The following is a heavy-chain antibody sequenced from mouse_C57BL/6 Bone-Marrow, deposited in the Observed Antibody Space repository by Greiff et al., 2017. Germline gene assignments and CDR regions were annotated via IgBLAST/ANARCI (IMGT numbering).Heavy chain of an antibody. D-gene: IGHD3-3*01. CDR3: ARADPRGRSLDD. CDR2: IYPTSGRP. Sequence: QVQLQQPGAELVKPGASVKMSCKASGSTFTSYWIPWVKQRPGQGLEWIGDIYPTSGRPNYKEKFKGKATLTVDTASNTADMQLNSLTSEVSAVFYGARADPRGRSLDDWGQGTTLTVTS. J-gene: IGHJ2*01. CDR1: GSTFTSYW. V-gene: IGHV1-55*01.